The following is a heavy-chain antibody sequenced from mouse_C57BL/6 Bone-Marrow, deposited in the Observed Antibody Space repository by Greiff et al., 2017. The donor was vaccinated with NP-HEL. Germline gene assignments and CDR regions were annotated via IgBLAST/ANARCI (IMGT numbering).Heavy chain of an antibody. J-gene: IGHJ1*03. V-gene: IGHV12-3*01. D-gene: IGHD4-1*02. CDR2: ITHSGET. Sequence: VKVVESGPGLVKPSQSLFLTCSITGFPITSGYYWIWIRQSPGKPLEWMGYITHSGETFYNPSLQSPISITRETSKNQFFLQLNSVTTEDTAMYYCAGAPNWDWYFDVWGTGTTVTVAS. CDR3: AGAPNWDWYFDV. CDR1: GFPITSGYY.